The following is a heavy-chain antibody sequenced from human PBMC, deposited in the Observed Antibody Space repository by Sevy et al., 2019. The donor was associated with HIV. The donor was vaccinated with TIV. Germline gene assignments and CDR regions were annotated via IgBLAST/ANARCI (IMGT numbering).Heavy chain of an antibody. CDR3: AAGVGASDFDY. Sequence: GGSLRLSCVASGFTFNKAWMSWVRQAPGKGLEWVGRIKSKTDGATRDLAAPVKGRIIISRDDSKNTLYLQISNLKIEDTGVYFCAAGVGASDFDYRGQGTLVTVSS. V-gene: IGHV3-15*01. J-gene: IGHJ4*02. D-gene: IGHD1-26*01. CDR1: GFTFNKAW. CDR2: IKSKTDGATR.